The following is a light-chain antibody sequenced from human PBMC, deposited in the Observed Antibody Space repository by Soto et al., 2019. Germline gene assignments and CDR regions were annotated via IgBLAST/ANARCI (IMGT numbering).Light chain of an antibody. CDR2: DAS. V-gene: IGKV3-15*01. J-gene: IGKJ5*01. CDR3: QQYNSWPPT. Sequence: EIVLTQSPATLSLSPGERATLSCMASQIVRSNLAWYQQRPGQAPRLLIYDASTRAPGIPARFSGSGSGTELTLTISSLQSDDFAVYHCQQYNSWPPTFGHGTRLEI. CDR1: QIVRSN.